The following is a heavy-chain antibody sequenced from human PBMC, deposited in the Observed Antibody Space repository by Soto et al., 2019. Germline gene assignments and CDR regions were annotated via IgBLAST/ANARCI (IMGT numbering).Heavy chain of an antibody. D-gene: IGHD6-13*01. Sequence: QVQLVESGGGVAQPGRSLRLSCAASGFTFSSYAMHWVRQAPGKGLEWVAVISYDGSTIYYADSVKGRFSISRDNSKNTPHLEMHNLRPEDTAVYYCVKVGGSSSWYRFYFDYWGQGTLVTVSS. CDR3: VKVGGSSSWYRFYFDY. J-gene: IGHJ4*02. V-gene: IGHV3-30*18. CDR2: ISYDGSTI. CDR1: GFTFSSYA.